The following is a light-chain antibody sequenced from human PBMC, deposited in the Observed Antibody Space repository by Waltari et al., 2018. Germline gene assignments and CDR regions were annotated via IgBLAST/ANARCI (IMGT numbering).Light chain of an antibody. CDR3: QKYGTLPAT. CDR2: DAS. Sequence: EIVFTQSPGTLSLSPGDRATLPSRASQSVSRTLAWYQQTPGQAPRLLIYDASSRATGIPDRFSGSGSGTDFSLTISRLEPEDFAVYYCQKYGTLPATFGQGTKVEIK. J-gene: IGKJ1*01. V-gene: IGKV3-20*01. CDR1: QSVSRT.